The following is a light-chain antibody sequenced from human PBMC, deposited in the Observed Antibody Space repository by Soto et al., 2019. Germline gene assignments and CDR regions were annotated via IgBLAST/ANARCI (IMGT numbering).Light chain of an antibody. CDR3: QQRRNWLT. J-gene: IGKJ4*01. CDR2: DAS. Sequence: IVLTQSPATLSLSPGERATLSCRASQSVRNFLAWYQQKPGQAPRLLIYDASNRATGIPARFSGSGSGTVFTLTISSLEPEDFAFYYCQQRRNWLTFGGGTKLEIK. V-gene: IGKV3-11*01. CDR1: QSVRNF.